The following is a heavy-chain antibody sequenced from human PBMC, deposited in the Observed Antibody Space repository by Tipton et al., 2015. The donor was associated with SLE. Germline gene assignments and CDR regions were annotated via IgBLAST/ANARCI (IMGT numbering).Heavy chain of an antibody. Sequence: TLSLTCAVSGVSINSGDYSWSWIRQPPGKGLEWIGYIYHSGSTFFNPSLKTRATISVDGSKSQISLQLRSVTAADTAVYYCARDKGDSRDHWGQGTLVTVSS. CDR2: IYHSGST. D-gene: IGHD2-21*02. J-gene: IGHJ4*02. V-gene: IGHV4-30-2*01. CDR1: GVSINSGDYS. CDR3: ARDKGDSRDH.